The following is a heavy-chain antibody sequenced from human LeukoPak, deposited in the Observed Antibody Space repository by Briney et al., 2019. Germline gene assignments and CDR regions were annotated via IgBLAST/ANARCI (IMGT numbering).Heavy chain of an antibody. J-gene: IGHJ4*02. CDR2: LYSDGNT. CDR1: GFTVITND. Sequence: GGSLRLSCAASGFTVITNDMTWVRQAPGKGLEWVSVLYSDGNTKYADSVQGRFTISRDNSKNTLYLEMNSLSPDDTAGYYCARGVEPLAANTLAYWGQGTLVTVSS. CDR3: ARGVEPLAANTLAY. D-gene: IGHD1-14*01. V-gene: IGHV3-53*01.